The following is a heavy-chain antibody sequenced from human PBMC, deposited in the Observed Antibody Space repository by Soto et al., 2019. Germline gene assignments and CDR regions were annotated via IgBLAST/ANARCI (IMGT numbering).Heavy chain of an antibody. D-gene: IGHD2-2*01. CDR1: GYTFTGYY. J-gene: IGHJ4*02. CDR3: SRDYVRLGYCSSTSCYVLVN. Sequence: ASVKVSCKASGYTFTGYYMHWVRQAPGQGLEWMGWINPNSGGTNYAQKNQGWVTMTRDTSISTAYMELSRLRSDDTAVYYCSRDYVRLGYCSSTSCYVLVNWGQGTLVTVSS. CDR2: INPNSGGT. V-gene: IGHV1-2*04.